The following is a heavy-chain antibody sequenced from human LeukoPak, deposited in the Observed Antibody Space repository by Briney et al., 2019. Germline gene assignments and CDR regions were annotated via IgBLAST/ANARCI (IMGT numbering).Heavy chain of an antibody. CDR1: GFTFSGYE. CDR2: ISTSGSII. V-gene: IGHV3-48*03. CDR3: AKRITIFGVVMIYYYYGMDV. J-gene: IGHJ6*02. Sequence: GGSLRLSCADSGFTFSGYEMNWVRRAPGKGLEWVSYISTSGSIIYYADSVKGRFTVSRDNAKNSLYLQMNSLRAEDTAVYYCAKRITIFGVVMIYYYYGMDVWGQGTTVTVSS. D-gene: IGHD3-3*01.